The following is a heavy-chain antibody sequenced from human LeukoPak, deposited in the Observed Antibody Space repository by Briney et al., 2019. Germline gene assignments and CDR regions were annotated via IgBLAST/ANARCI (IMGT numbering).Heavy chain of an antibody. V-gene: IGHV4-34*01. D-gene: IGHD6-19*01. J-gene: IGHJ4*02. CDR1: GGSFSGYY. CDR3: ARIGIPIAVADNYFDY. CDR2: INHSVYT. Sequence: PSETLSLTCAVYGGSFSGYYWSWIRQPPGKRLEWIGEINHSVYTNYNPSLKSRVTILVDTSKNQFSLKLSSVTAADTAVYYCARIGIPIAVADNYFDYWGQGTLVTVSS.